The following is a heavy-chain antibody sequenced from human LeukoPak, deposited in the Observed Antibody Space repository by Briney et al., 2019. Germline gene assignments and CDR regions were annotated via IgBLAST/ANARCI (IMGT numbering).Heavy chain of an antibody. D-gene: IGHD4-17*01. Sequence: GESLKISCKTSGFSFTNHWIDWVRRMPGKGLEWMGTIYPRDSDARYSPTFQGQVTISVDKSISTAYLQWSSLKAPDTAIYYCARRGGGDYDDNLDHWGQGTLLTVSS. CDR3: ARRGGGDYDDNLDH. CDR1: GFSFTNHW. V-gene: IGHV5-51*01. J-gene: IGHJ4*02. CDR2: IYPRDSDA.